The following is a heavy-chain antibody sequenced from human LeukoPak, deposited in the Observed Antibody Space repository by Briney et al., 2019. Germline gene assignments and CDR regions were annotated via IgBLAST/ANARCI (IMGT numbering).Heavy chain of an antibody. J-gene: IGHJ6*02. V-gene: IGHV1-8*01. CDR2: MNPNSGNT. CDR3: ASTDFWSGYYTNFYYYYGMDV. Sequence: ASVKVSCKASGYTFTSYDINWVRQATGQGLEWMGWMNPNSGNTGYAQKFQGRVTMTRNTSISTAYMELSSLRSEDTAVYYCASTDFWSGYYTNFYYYYGMDVWGQGTTVTASS. D-gene: IGHD3-3*01. CDR1: GYTFTSYD.